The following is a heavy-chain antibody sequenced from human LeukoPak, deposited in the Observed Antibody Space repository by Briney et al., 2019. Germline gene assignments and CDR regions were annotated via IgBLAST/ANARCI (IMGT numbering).Heavy chain of an antibody. D-gene: IGHD3-22*01. CDR3: ASHYDTSGYHYFDF. Sequence: GGSLRLSCVASGFTFIPYSMNWVRQAPEKGLEWVSYISSSSSTIYFADSVKGRFTISRDNAKNSLYLQMNSLRDEDTAVYYCASHYDTSGYHYFDFRGQGTLVTVSS. J-gene: IGHJ4*02. CDR1: GFTFIPYS. V-gene: IGHV3-48*02. CDR2: ISSSSSTI.